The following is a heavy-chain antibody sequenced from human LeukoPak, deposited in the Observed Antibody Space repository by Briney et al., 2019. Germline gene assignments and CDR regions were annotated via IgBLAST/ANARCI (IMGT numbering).Heavy chain of an antibody. Sequence: GGSLRLSCAASGFTFNSYAMHWVRQAPGKGLEWMAVIWYDGSDKYYADSVKGRFTISRDNSKNTLYLQMNSLRAEDTAVYYCAKAVMVRGILFDYWGQGTLVTVSS. CDR2: IWYDGSDK. D-gene: IGHD3-10*01. J-gene: IGHJ4*02. CDR1: GFTFNSYA. V-gene: IGHV3-33*06. CDR3: AKAVMVRGILFDY.